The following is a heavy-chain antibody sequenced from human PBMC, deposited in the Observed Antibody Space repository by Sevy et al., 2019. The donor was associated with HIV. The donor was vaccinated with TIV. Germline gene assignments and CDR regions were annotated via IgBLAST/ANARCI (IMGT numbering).Heavy chain of an antibody. Sequence: EGSLRLSCADSGFTFSGYSMNWVRQAPGKGLEWVSSISRSSSYIYYADSVKGRFTISRDNAKNSLYLQMDSLRAEDTAIYYCVRGSAVTGYFDYWGQGTLVTVSS. D-gene: IGHD3-9*01. CDR3: VRGSAVTGYFDY. V-gene: IGHV3-21*01. CDR1: GFTFSGYS. CDR2: ISRSSSYI. J-gene: IGHJ4*02.